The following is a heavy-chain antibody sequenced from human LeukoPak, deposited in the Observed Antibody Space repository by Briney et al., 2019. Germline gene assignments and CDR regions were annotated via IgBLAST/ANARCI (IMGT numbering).Heavy chain of an antibody. J-gene: IGHJ4*02. CDR3: ATQTITIFGVGNYFDY. CDR2: MYYIGST. CDR1: GGSMSSSTYY. Sequence: SQSLSLTCTVSGGSMSSSTYYWGWIRQPPGKGLEWIAIMYYIGSTYYNPSLKSRVTISVDRSKNQFSLKLSSVTAADTAVYYCATQTITIFGVGNYFDYWGQGTLVTVSS. D-gene: IGHD3-3*01. V-gene: IGHV4-39*07.